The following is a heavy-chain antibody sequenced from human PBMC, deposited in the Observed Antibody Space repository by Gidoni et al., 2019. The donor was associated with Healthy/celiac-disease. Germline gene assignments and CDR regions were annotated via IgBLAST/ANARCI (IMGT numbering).Heavy chain of an antibody. CDR1: GGSFSGYY. D-gene: IGHD2-2*01. CDR2: INHSGST. V-gene: IGHV4-34*01. Sequence: QVQLQQWGAGLLKPSETLSLTCAVYGGSFSGYYWSWIRQPPGKGLEWIGEINHSGSTNYNPSLKSRVTISVDTSKNQFSLKLSSVTAADTAVYYCARGRGNICSSTSCYARYYYYMDVWGKGTTVTVSS. CDR3: ARGRGNICSSTSCYARYYYYMDV. J-gene: IGHJ6*03.